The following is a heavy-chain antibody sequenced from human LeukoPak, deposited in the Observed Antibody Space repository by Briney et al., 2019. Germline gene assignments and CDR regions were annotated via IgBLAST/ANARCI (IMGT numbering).Heavy chain of an antibody. CDR1: GFTVSSNY. J-gene: IGHJ4*02. CDR2: IYSGGST. CDR3: AKARGYCSSTSCYLYYFDY. D-gene: IGHD2-2*01. Sequence: GGSLRLSCAASGFTVSSNYMSWVRQAPGKGLEWVSVIYSGGSTYYADSVKGRFTISRDNSKNTLYLQMNSLRAEDTAVYYCAKARGYCSSTSCYLYYFDYWGQGTLVTVSS. V-gene: IGHV3-53*01.